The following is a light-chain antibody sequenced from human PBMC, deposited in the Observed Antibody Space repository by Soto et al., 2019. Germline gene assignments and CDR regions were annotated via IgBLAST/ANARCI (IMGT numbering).Light chain of an antibody. CDR1: QSVSTN. Sequence: EIVMTQSPATLSVSPGASATLSCRASQSVSTNLAWYQQKPGQVPRVLIYGASTRATEIPARFSGSWSGTEFTLTIDSLQSEDFAVYYCQQYNNWPRTFGQGTKVEIK. CDR2: GAS. V-gene: IGKV3-15*01. J-gene: IGKJ1*01. CDR3: QQYNNWPRT.